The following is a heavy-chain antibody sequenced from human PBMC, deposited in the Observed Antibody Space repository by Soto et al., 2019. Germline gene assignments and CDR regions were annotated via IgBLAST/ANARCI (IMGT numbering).Heavy chain of an antibody. CDR1: GGTIISYF. CDR2: IYYSGST. D-gene: IGHD3-10*01. V-gene: IGHV4-31*03. CDR3: ARVANYYGSGRPAFDI. J-gene: IGHJ3*02. Sequence: SQPISLTCTVSGGTIISYFCSWLRQNTQKGLEWIGCIYYSGSTYYNPSLKSRVTISVDTSKNQFSLKLSSVTAADTAVYYCARVANYYGSGRPAFDIWGQGTMVTVSS.